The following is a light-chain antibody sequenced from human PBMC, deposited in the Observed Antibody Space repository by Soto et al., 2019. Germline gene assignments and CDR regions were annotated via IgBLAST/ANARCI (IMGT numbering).Light chain of an antibody. V-gene: IGKV3-20*01. J-gene: IGKJ5*01. CDR1: QSLSSFS. CDR2: GTS. Sequence: EVVFTRSPGILSLSPGERPTLSYRASQSLSSFSLAWYQQKPGQAPRLLIYGTSIRATGIPDRFSGSGSETDFTLTVNRLEPEDFAVYYCQQYESSPITFGQGTRLEIK. CDR3: QQYESSPIT.